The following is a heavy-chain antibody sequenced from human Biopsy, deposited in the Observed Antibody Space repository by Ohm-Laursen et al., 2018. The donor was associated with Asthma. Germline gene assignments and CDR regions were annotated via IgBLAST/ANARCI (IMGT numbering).Heavy chain of an antibody. J-gene: IGHJ3*01. D-gene: IGHD3-9*01. CDR1: GYNFIIFA. Sequence: ASVKVSCKASGYNFIIFAIHWVRQAPGQRLEWMGWVNTGNGDTKYSQKFQGRVTITRDTSASTAYMELRSLRSEDAATYYCARTYYDFLTGQVKDVFGVWGQGTMVTVSS. CDR3: ARTYYDFLTGQVKDVFGV. V-gene: IGHV1-3*04. CDR2: VNTGNGDT.